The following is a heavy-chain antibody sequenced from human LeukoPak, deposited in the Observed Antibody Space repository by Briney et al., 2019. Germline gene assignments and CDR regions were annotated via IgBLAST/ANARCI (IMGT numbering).Heavy chain of an antibody. Sequence: GGSLRLSCTASGFTFSSFAMTWVRQAPGRGLQWVSCIIGSGINTYYADSVKGRFTISRDNYKNTLYLQMNSLRAEDTAVYYCAKELLTGYITIPFDYWGQGTLVTVSS. CDR3: AKELLTGYITIPFDY. CDR2: IIGSGINT. CDR1: GFTFSSFA. J-gene: IGHJ4*02. D-gene: IGHD3-9*01. V-gene: IGHV3-23*01.